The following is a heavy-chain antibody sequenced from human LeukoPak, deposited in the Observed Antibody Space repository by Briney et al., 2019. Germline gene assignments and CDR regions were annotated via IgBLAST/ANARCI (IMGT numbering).Heavy chain of an antibody. Sequence: GGSLGLSCAASGFTLDDYAMHWVRQAPGKGLEWVSGISWNSGSIGYADSVKDRFTISRDNAKNSLYLQMNSLRAEDTALYYCAKDMSSQYSSSWYFDYWGQGTLVTVSS. CDR2: ISWNSGSI. D-gene: IGHD6-13*01. CDR1: GFTLDDYA. V-gene: IGHV3-9*01. CDR3: AKDMSSQYSSSWYFDY. J-gene: IGHJ4*02.